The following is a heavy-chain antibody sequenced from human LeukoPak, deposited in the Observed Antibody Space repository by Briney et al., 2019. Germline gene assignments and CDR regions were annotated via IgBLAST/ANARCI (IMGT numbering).Heavy chain of an antibody. CDR2: INHSGST. Sequence: SETLSLTCAVYGGSISGYYWSWIRRPLGKGLEWIGEINHSGSTNYNPSLKSRVTISVDTSKNQFSLKLSSVTAADTAVYYCARGPYYYGSATFYYYYGMDVWGKGTTVTVSS. J-gene: IGHJ6*04. CDR1: GGSISGYY. V-gene: IGHV4-34*01. D-gene: IGHD3-10*01. CDR3: ARGPYYYGSATFYYYYGMDV.